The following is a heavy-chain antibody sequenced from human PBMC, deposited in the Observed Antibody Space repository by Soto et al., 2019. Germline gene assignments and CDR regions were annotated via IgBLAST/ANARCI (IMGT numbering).Heavy chain of an antibody. CDR1: GGSFSGYY. Sequence: SETLSLTCAVYGGSFSGYYWSWIRQPPGKGLEWIGEINHSGSTNYNPSLKSRVTISVDTSKNQFSLKLSSVTAADTAVYYCARGHYYDSSSYYEDYWGQGTLVTVSS. D-gene: IGHD3-22*01. CDR3: ARGHYYDSSSYYEDY. CDR2: INHSGST. J-gene: IGHJ4*02. V-gene: IGHV4-34*01.